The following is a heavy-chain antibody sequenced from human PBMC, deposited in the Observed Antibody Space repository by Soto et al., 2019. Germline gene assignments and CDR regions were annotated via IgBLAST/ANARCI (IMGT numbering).Heavy chain of an antibody. J-gene: IGHJ6*02. CDR2: ISGGGGST. Sequence: EVQLLESGGGLVQPGGSLRLSCAASGFTFSSYAMSWVRQAPGKGLEWVSAISGGGGSTYYADSVKGRFTISRANSKNTLYLQMNSLRAEDTAVYYCALAPRTFLEWSRGRYYGMDVWGQGTTVTVSS. V-gene: IGHV3-23*01. D-gene: IGHD3-3*01. CDR1: GFTFSSYA. CDR3: ALAPRTFLEWSRGRYYGMDV.